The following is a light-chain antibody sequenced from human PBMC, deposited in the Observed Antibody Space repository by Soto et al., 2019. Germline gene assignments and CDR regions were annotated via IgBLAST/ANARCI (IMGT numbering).Light chain of an antibody. J-gene: IGKJ1*01. CDR1: QSISSN. CDR3: QQYNDWPWT. CDR2: EAS. Sequence: EIVMTPSPATLSVSPGERVTLSCRASQSISSNLAWYQQKPGQAPRLLIYEASTRATGIPARFSGSGSGTEFTLTISSLQSEDFAVHYCQQYNDWPWTFGQGTKVDIK. V-gene: IGKV3-15*01.